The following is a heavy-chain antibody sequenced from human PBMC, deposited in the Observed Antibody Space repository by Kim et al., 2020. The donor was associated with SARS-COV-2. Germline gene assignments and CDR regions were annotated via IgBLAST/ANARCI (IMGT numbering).Heavy chain of an antibody. CDR1: EFTFRDYY. CDR3: ARVPYGSGRWYHFDY. V-gene: IGHV3-11*05. D-gene: IGHD3-10*01. J-gene: IGHJ4*01. Sequence: GGSLRLSCAASEFTFRDYYMSWIRQTPGKGLEWLSYISGTTDYTNYADSVKGRFTISRDNAKNSLYLQMNSLRADDTAVYYCARVPYGSGRWYHFDYWG. CDR2: ISGTTDYT.